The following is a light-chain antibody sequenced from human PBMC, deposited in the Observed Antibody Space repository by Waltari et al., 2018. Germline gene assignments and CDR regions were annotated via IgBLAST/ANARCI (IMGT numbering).Light chain of an antibody. V-gene: IGLV2-23*02. CDR3: CSYVGSSTFT. CDR1: SSDVGSYDL. CDR2: EVY. Sequence: QSALTQPASVSGSPGQSITISCTGTSSDVGSYDLVSWYQHHPGKATKLMIYEVYKRPSGVSNRFSASKSGNTASLTIYGLQAEDEADYYCCSYVGSSTFTFGGGTKLTVL. J-gene: IGLJ2*01.